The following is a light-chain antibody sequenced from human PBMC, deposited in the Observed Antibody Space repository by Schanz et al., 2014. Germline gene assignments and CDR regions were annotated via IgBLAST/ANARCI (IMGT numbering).Light chain of an antibody. V-gene: IGLV2-14*03. J-gene: IGLJ2*01. CDR1: SSDVGGYNY. CDR2: DVS. Sequence: QSALTQPASVSGSPGQSITISCTGTSSDVGGYNYVSWYQHHPGKAPKLMIYDVSNRPSGISNRFSGSKSVNTASLTISGLQAEDEADYYCCSYAGNYTRVFGGGTKLTVL. CDR3: CSYAGNYTRV.